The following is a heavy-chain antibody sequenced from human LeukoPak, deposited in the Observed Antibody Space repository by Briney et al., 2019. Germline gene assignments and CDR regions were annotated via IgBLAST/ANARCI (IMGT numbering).Heavy chain of an antibody. D-gene: IGHD6-19*01. Sequence: GSLRLSCAASGFIFSSYAMHWVRQAPGKGLEWVAVISYDGNNKFYADSVKGRFIISRDNSKKTLNLQMFRVRTEDMAVYFCARDRGRQAVAGTYDAFDIWGLGTVVTVSS. CDR1: GFIFSSYA. CDR3: ARDRGRQAVAGTYDAFDI. J-gene: IGHJ3*02. CDR2: ISYDGNNK. V-gene: IGHV3-30*04.